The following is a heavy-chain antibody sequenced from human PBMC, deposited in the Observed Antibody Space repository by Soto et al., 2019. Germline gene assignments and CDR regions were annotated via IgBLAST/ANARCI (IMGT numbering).Heavy chain of an antibody. Sequence: ASVKVSCKASGYTFTSYVMHWVRQAPGQRLEWMGWINAGNGNTKYSQKLQGRVTITRDTSASTAYMELSSLRSEDTAVYYCARDSKGYCSSTSCFDPRGQGTLVTVSS. CDR3: ARDSKGYCSSTSCFDP. J-gene: IGHJ5*02. V-gene: IGHV1-3*01. D-gene: IGHD2-2*01. CDR1: GYTFTSYV. CDR2: INAGNGNT.